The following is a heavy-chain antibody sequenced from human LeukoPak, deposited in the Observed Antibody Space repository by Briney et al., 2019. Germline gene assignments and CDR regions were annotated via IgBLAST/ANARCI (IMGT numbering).Heavy chain of an antibody. CDR2: ITSSSTYT. D-gene: IGHD6-13*01. CDR1: GFSFSDYY. V-gene: IGHV3-11*05. CDR3: ARDQISSSWYYFDY. Sequence: GGSLRLSCAASGFSFSDYYMSWIRQAPGKGLEWVSYITSSSTYTNYADSVEGRFTISRDNAKNSLYLQMNSLRAEDTAVYFCARDQISSSWYYFDYWGQGTLVTVSS. J-gene: IGHJ4*02.